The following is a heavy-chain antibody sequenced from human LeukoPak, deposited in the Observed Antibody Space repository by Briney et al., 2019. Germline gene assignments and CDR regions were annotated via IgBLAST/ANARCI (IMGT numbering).Heavy chain of an antibody. CDR2: MNPDSGDT. CDR1: RYTFTTYD. Sequence: ASVKVSCKASRYTFTTYDINWVRQATGQGVEWMGWMNPDSGDTGYAQKFQGRVTMTRNTSISTAYLELNSLTSDHTAVYYCAGGQRSTLFGVAVEDWGQGSLLTVSS. D-gene: IGHD3-3*01. CDR3: AGGQRSTLFGVAVED. V-gene: IGHV1-8*01. J-gene: IGHJ4*02.